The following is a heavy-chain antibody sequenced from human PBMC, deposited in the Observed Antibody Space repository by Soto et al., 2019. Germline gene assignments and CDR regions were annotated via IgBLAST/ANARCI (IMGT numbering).Heavy chain of an antibody. D-gene: IGHD3-3*02. J-gene: IGHJ4*02. CDR2: IYPGDSET. Sequence: PGESLKISCEASGYKFTAYWIGWVRQMPGKGLEWMGIIYPGDSETRYSPPFQGQVTISVDKSNSTAYLQWNSLEASDTAIYYCARLPSRHLVDYWGQGTLVTVSS. CDR1: GYKFTAYW. V-gene: IGHV5-51*01. CDR3: ARLPSRHLVDY.